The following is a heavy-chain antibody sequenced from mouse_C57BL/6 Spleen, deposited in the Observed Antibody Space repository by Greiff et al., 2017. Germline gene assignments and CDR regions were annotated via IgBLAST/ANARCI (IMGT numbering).Heavy chain of an antibody. Sequence: QVQLQQPGAELVKPGASVKMSCKASGYTFTSYWINWVKQRPGQGLEWIGDIYPGSGSNNYNEKFKSKATLTVDTSSSTAYMQLSSLTSEDAAVYYCAREGVDSSCFAYWGQGTTLTVSA. V-gene: IGHV1-55*01. CDR1: GYTFTSYW. CDR3: AREGVDSSCFAY. J-gene: IGHJ2*01. D-gene: IGHD3-2*01. CDR2: IYPGSGSN.